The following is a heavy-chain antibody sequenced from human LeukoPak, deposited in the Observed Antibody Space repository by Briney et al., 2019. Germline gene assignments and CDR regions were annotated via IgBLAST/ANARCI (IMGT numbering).Heavy chain of an antibody. V-gene: IGHV3-53*01. CDR2: IYSDGYT. J-gene: IGHJ4*02. CDR3: AREPPSLLWFGSFDS. D-gene: IGHD3-10*01. Sequence: GGSLRLSCAASGFTFSSYTMNWVRQAPGKGLEWISSIYSDGYTYYADSVKGRFSISRDTSKNTLYLQMNSLRAEDTAIYYCAREPPSLLWFGSFDSWGQGSLVTVSS. CDR1: GFTFSSYT.